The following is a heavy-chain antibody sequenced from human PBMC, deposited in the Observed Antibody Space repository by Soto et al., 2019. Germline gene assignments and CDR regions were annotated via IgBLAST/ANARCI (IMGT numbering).Heavy chain of an antibody. CDR2: LYWDHDK. CDR3: AHSSGRSGDY. CDR1: GFSLTTSGVG. J-gene: IGHJ4*02. V-gene: IGHV2-5*02. D-gene: IGHD3-10*01. Sequence: QITLKESGPTLVKPTQTLTLTCTFSGFSLTTSGVGVGWIRQPPGKALEWLALLYWDHDKRNSPSLKSRLTITMDTSNNQVVLTMTNMDPVDTGTYICAHSSGRSGDYWGQGTLVTVSS.